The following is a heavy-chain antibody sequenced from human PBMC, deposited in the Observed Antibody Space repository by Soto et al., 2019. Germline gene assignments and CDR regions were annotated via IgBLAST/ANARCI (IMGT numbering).Heavy chain of an antibody. J-gene: IGHJ6*02. Sequence: EVQLVESGGGLVLPGGSLRLSCAASGFTFSRYWMHWVRQAPGKGLVWVSRISSYGSDTHYADSVKGRFTISRDNAKNTVNLQMNSLRAEDTAVYYCASNYAYAEGYYWYGIDVWGQGTTVTVSS. CDR1: GFTFSRYW. CDR3: ASNYAYAEGYYWYGIDV. V-gene: IGHV3-74*01. CDR2: ISSYGSDT. D-gene: IGHD3-16*01.